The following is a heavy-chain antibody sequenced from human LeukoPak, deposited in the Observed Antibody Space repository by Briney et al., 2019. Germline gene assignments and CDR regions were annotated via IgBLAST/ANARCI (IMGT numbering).Heavy chain of an antibody. CDR1: GFTFSSYE. Sequence: GGSLRLSCAAAGFTFSSYEMNWVRQAPGKGLEWVSYISSGRTIYYADSVKGRFTISRDNAKNSLYLQMNSLRAEDTAVYYCARLYSSSSGKAFDIWGQGTMVTVSS. CDR3: ARLYSSSSGKAFDI. J-gene: IGHJ3*02. CDR2: ISSGRTI. D-gene: IGHD6-6*01. V-gene: IGHV3-48*03.